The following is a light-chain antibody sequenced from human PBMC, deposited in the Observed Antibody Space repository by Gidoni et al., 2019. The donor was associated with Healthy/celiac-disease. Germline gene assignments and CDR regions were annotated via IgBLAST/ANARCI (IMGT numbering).Light chain of an antibody. V-gene: IGKV3-15*01. CDR1: QSVSSN. Sequence: EIVMTQPPATLSVSPGERATLSCRASQSVSSNVAWYQQKPGQAPRLLIYGASTRATGIPARFSGSGSGTEFTLTISSLQSEDFAVYYCQQYNNWPPALGGGTKVEIK. CDR2: GAS. CDR3: QQYNNWPPA. J-gene: IGKJ4*01.